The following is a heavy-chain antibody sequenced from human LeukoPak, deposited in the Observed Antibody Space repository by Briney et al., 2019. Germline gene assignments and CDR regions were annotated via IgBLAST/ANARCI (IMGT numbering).Heavy chain of an antibody. CDR2: INWDGGSA. V-gene: IGHV3-20*04. D-gene: IGHD6-13*01. CDR3: ARDRLAATGLFDY. CDR1: GFSFDDYG. J-gene: IGHJ4*02. Sequence: GGSLRLSCAASGFSFDDYGMSWVRQAPGKGLEWVSGINWDGGSAAYADSVKGRFTISRDNAKNSLYLQMDSLRTEDTAFYYCARDRLAATGLFDYWGQGTLVTVSS.